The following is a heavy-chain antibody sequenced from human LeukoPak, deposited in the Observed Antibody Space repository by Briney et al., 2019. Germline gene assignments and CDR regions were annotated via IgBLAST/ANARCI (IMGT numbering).Heavy chain of an antibody. V-gene: IGHV3-21*01. Sequence: GGSLRLSYAASGFTFSSYSMNWVRQAPGKGLEWVSSISSSSSYIYYADSVKGRFTISRDNAKNSLYLQMNSLRADGTAVYYCASALLDYYYMDVWGKGTTVTVSS. J-gene: IGHJ6*03. CDR1: GFTFSSYS. CDR3: ASALLDYYYMDV. CDR2: ISSSSSYI.